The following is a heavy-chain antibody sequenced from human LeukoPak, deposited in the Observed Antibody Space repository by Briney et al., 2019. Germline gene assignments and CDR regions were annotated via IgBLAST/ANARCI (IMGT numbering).Heavy chain of an antibody. D-gene: IGHD1-7*01. V-gene: IGHV3-23*01. CDR2: ISGSGGST. CDR1: GFTFSSYA. J-gene: IGHJ4*02. CDR3: AKPLELRLGYYFDY. Sequence: GGSLRLSCAASGFTFSSYAMSWVRQAPGKGLEWVSAISGSGGSTYYADSVKGRFTISRDNSKNTLYLQMNSLRAEDTALYYCAKPLELRLGYYFDYWGQGTLVTVSS.